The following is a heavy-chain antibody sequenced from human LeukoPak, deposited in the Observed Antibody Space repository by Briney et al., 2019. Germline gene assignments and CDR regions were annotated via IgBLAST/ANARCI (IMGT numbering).Heavy chain of an antibody. D-gene: IGHD3-3*01. J-gene: IGHJ4*02. CDR3: ATDHQYDFWSGYYGN. V-gene: IGHV1-24*01. CDR1: GYTLTELS. CDR2: LDPEDGET. Sequence: ASVKVSCKVSGYTLTELSMHWVRQAPGKGLEWMGGLDPEDGETIYAQKFQGRVTMTEDTSTDTAYMELSSLRSEDTAVYYCATDHQYDFWSGYYGNWGQGTLVTVSS.